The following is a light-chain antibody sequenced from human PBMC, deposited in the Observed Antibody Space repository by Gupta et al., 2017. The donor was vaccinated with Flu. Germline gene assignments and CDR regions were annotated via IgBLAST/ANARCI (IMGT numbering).Light chain of an antibody. CDR3: SSYTTNNNAPDV. Sequence: QSALTQPASVSGSPGQSITISCTGSSSDIGAYTYVSWYQQSPGRAPNLLIHQVSNRPSAVSSRFSGSNYGDTAALIISALQTEDEADDYCSSYTTNNNAPDVFGSGTKVTVL. J-gene: IGLJ1*01. V-gene: IGLV2-14*01. CDR2: QVS. CDR1: SSDIGAYTY.